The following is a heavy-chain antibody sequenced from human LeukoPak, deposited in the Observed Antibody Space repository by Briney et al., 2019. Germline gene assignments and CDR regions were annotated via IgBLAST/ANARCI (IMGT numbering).Heavy chain of an antibody. D-gene: IGHD6-13*01. Sequence: GGSLRLSCAASGFTVSSNYMSWVRQAPGKGLEWVSVIYSGGSTYYADSVKGRFTISRDNSKNTLYLQMNSLRAEETAVYYCATDSPGIAAAGSVYCGQGTLVTVSS. J-gene: IGHJ4*02. V-gene: IGHV3-66*02. CDR3: ATDSPGIAAAGSVY. CDR1: GFTVSSNY. CDR2: IYSGGST.